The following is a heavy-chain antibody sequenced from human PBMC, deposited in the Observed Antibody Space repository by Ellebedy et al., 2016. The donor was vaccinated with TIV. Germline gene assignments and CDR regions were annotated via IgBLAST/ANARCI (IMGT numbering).Heavy chain of an antibody. D-gene: IGHD1-26*01. V-gene: IGHV3-72*01. CDR2: SKNKVNSYSA. CDR3: ARDKYGSYDY. J-gene: IGHJ4*02. Sequence: GGSLRLSXAASGFTFSDHYMDWVRQAPGKGLEWFGRSKNKVNSYSAHYAASVKDRFTISRDDSKDFLYLQMNSLKTEDTAVYYCARDKYGSYDYWGQGTLVTVSS. CDR1: GFTFSDHY.